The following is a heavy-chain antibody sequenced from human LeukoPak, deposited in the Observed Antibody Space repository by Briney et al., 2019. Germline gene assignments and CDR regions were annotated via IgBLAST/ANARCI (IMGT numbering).Heavy chain of an antibody. J-gene: IGHJ4*02. CDR1: GFTFSSFW. V-gene: IGHV3-7*01. Sequence: GGSLRLSCAASGFTFSSFWMSWLRQAPGKGLEWVAHMNEAGSDKYYVEYVKGRFSISRDNAKNSVILQMNSLRVEETAVYYCVSWDVGHNNYWGQGAQVTVSS. CDR2: MNEAGSDK. CDR3: VSWDVGHNNY. D-gene: IGHD1-1*01.